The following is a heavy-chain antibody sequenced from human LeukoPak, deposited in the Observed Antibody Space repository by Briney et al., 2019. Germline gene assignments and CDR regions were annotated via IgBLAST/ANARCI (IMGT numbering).Heavy chain of an antibody. CDR3: ARPGHYYGSGSYIHFDY. CDR1: GFTFSSYW. Sequence: GGSLRLSCAASGFTFSSYWMSWVRQAPGKGPEWVVNIKQDGSEKYYVDSVKGRSTISRDNAKNSLYLQMNSLRAEDTAVYYCARPGHYYGSGSYIHFDYWGQGTLVTVSS. J-gene: IGHJ4*02. CDR2: IKQDGSEK. D-gene: IGHD3-10*01. V-gene: IGHV3-7*01.